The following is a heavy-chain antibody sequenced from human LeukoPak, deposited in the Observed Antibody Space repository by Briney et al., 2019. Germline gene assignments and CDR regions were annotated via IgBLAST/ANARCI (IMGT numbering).Heavy chain of an antibody. CDR3: AREGGRVDLGTDFDY. V-gene: IGHV3-48*01. J-gene: IGHJ4*02. CDR2: ISSSSSSTI. CDR1: GFTFSSYS. Sequence: PGGSLRLSCAASGFTFSSYSMNWVRQAPGKGLEWVSYISSSSSSTIYYADSVKGRFTISRDNAKNSLYLQMNSLRAEDTAVYYCAREGGRVDLGTDFDYWGQGTLVTVSS. D-gene: IGHD2-15*01.